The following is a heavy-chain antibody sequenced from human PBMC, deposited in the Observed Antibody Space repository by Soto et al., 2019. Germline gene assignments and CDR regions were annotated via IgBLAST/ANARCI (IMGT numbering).Heavy chain of an antibody. D-gene: IGHD3-10*01. V-gene: IGHV1-69*02. J-gene: IGHJ4*02. CDR3: ARVVDYGSGSYPLGY. CDR2: IIPGLGIA. Sequence: QVQLVQSGAEVKKPGSSVKVSCKASGDSFSSYTISWVRQAPGQGLEWMGRIIPGLGIAHYAQKYQDRVTVTADISTSTAYMELRSLRSADTAVFYCARVVDYGSGSYPLGYWGQGTLVTVSS. CDR1: GDSFSSYT.